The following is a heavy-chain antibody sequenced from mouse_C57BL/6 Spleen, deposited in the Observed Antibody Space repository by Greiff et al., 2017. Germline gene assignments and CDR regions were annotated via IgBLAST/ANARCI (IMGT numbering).Heavy chain of an antibody. D-gene: IGHD2-4*01. CDR3: ARHEERDYDYDGFAY. Sequence: LVESGAELVKPGASVKLSCKASGYTFTEYTIHWVKQRSGQGLEWIGWFYPGSGSIKYNEKFKDKATLTADKSSSTVYMELSRLTSEDSAVYFCARHEERDYDYDGFAYWGQGTLVTVSA. CDR1: GYTFTEYT. J-gene: IGHJ3*01. CDR2: FYPGSGSI. V-gene: IGHV1-62-2*01.